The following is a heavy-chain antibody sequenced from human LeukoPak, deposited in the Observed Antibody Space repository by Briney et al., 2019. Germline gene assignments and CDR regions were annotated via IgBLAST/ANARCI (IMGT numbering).Heavy chain of an antibody. J-gene: IGHJ6*02. V-gene: IGHV1-69*05. Sequence: SVKVSCKASGGSFSTSGFSWVRQAPGQGLEWIGEVIPIYGTPSYAQKFQGRVTITTDESTSTAYMELSSLRSEDTAVYYCARDHWGIVENGYDYFYYDMDVWGQGTTVTVSS. CDR2: VIPIYGTP. CDR3: ARDHWGIVENGYDYFYYDMDV. CDR1: GGSFSTSG. D-gene: IGHD7-27*01.